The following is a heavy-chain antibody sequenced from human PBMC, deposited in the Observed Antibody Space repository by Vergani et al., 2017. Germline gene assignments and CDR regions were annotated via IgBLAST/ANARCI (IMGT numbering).Heavy chain of an antibody. J-gene: IGHJ4*02. Sequence: QVQLQESGPGLVKPSQTLSLTCTVSGGSISSGSYYWSWIRQPAGKGLEWIGRIYTSGSTNCNPSLKSRVTISVDTSKNQFSLKLSSVTAADTAVYYCARERPMGGVAGTGTFDYWGQGTLVTVSS. CDR2: IYTSGST. CDR1: GGSISSGSYY. D-gene: IGHD6-19*01. CDR3: ARERPMGGVAGTGTFDY. V-gene: IGHV4-61*02.